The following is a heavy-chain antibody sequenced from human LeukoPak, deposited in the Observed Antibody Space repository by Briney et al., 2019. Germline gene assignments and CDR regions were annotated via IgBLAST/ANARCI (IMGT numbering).Heavy chain of an antibody. Sequence: ASVKVSCKASGYTFTGYYMHWVRQAPGQGLEWMAWINPNSGGTNYAQKFQGRVTMTRDTSISTAYMELSRLRSDDTAVYYCARDSLPYDILTGSWFDPWGQGTLVTVSS. D-gene: IGHD3-9*01. CDR3: ARDSLPYDILTGSWFDP. J-gene: IGHJ5*02. CDR1: GYTFTGYY. V-gene: IGHV1-2*02. CDR2: INPNSGGT.